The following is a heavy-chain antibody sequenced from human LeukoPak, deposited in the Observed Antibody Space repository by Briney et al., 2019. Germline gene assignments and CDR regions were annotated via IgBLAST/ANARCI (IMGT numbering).Heavy chain of an antibody. CDR3: AKVVVYGSGTEDY. D-gene: IGHD3-10*01. CDR2: ISGDGGRT. Sequence: GGSLRLSCAASGITFDKYVMNWVRHAPGKGLEWVAAISGDGGRTYYADSVKGRFTISRDNSKNSLYLQMNSLRTEDTAFYYCAKVVVYGSGTEDYWGQGTLVTVSS. CDR1: GITFDKYV. J-gene: IGHJ4*02. V-gene: IGHV3-43*02.